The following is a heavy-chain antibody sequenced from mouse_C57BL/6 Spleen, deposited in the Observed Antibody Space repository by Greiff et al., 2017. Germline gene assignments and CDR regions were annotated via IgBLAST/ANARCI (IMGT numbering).Heavy chain of an antibody. CDR2: ISSGSSTI. D-gene: IGHD2-10*01. CDR1: GFTFSDYG. V-gene: IGHV5-17*01. J-gene: IGHJ3*01. CDR3: ARRGLLPAWFAY. Sequence: EVQGVESGGGLVKPGGSLKLSCAASGFTFSDYGMHWVRQAPEKGLAWVAYISSGSSTIYYADTVKGRFTISRVNAKNTLFLQMTSLRSADTAMYYCARRGLLPAWFAYWGQGTLVTVSA.